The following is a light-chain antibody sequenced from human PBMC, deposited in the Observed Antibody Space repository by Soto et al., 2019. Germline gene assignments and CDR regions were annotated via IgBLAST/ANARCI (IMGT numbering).Light chain of an antibody. J-gene: IGLJ1*01. V-gene: IGLV1-40*01. CDR2: GNS. CDR1: SSNIGAGYD. CDR3: QSYDSSLSRV. Sequence: QSVLTQPPSVSGAPGQRVTISCTGSSSNIGAGYDVHWYQQLPGTAPKLLIYGNSNRPSGVPDRFSGSKSGTSASLAITGLQAEDEADYYCQSYDSSLSRVFGTGTKRTVL.